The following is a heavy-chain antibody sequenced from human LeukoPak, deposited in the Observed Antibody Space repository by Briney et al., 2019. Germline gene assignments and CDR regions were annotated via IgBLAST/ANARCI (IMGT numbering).Heavy chain of an antibody. Sequence: GGSLRLSCTASGFTFSTYNMHWVRQAPGKGLEWVSSISLSSRYIYYADSVKGRFTISRDNAKNSLYLQMNSLRAEDTAVYYCAKDPRRYYGSGSYPGYWGQGTLVTVSS. J-gene: IGHJ4*02. CDR2: ISLSSRYI. CDR1: GFTFSTYN. V-gene: IGHV3-21*01. D-gene: IGHD3-10*01. CDR3: AKDPRRYYGSGSYPGY.